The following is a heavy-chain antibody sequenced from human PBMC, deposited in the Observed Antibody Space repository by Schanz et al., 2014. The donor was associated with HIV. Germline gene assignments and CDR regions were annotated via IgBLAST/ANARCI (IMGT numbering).Heavy chain of an antibody. J-gene: IGHJ4*02. V-gene: IGHV3-23*01. CDR1: GFVFRDFA. D-gene: IGHD6-19*01. Sequence: EVQLLESGGDLAQPGDSLRLSCVASGFVFRDFAMAWVRQAPGKGLEWVSAVTNSGSYVNYADSVKGRFTISRDNSKNTLYLQMNSLRAEDTAVYYCARETGGSGWYTLDYWGQGTLIAVSS. CDR2: VTNSGSYV. CDR3: ARETGGSGWYTLDY.